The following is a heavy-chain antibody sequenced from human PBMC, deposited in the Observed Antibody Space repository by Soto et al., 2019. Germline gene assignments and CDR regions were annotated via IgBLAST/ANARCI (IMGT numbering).Heavy chain of an antibody. CDR3: ARGRPSYPGIYYYGSGSYYGGAFDI. CDR2: INPSGGST. Sequence: QVQLVQSGAEVKKPGASVKVSCKASGYTFTSYYMHWVRQAPGQGLEWMGIINPSGGSTSYAQKFQGRDTMTRDKSTSTVYRELSSLRYENTAVYYCARGRPSYPGIYYYGSGSYYGGAFDIWGQGTMVTVSS. CDR1: GYTFTSYY. J-gene: IGHJ3*02. V-gene: IGHV1-46*01. D-gene: IGHD3-10*01.